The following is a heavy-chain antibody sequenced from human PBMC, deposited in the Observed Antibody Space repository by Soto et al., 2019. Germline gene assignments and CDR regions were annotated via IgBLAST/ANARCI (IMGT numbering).Heavy chain of an antibody. J-gene: IGHJ3*02. D-gene: IGHD3-22*01. Sequence: SVKVSCKSSGYRFETYSMSWVRPAPGQGLEWMGWISAFKIETYYAEKFQDRVTMTADKSTSTAYMELRSLRSEDTAVYYCARSYYYDSSGYFSSADIWGQGTMDSVAS. V-gene: IGHV1-18*01. CDR3: ARSYYYDSSGYFSSADI. CDR1: GYRFETYS. CDR2: ISAFKIET.